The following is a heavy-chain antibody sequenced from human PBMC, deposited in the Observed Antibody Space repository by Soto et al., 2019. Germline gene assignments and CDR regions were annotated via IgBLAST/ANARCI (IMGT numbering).Heavy chain of an antibody. V-gene: IGHV4-59*08. D-gene: IGHD7-27*01. CDR2: IYYSGST. CDR3: ARTIPTGDGFDY. J-gene: IGHJ4*02. Sequence: SETLSLTCTVSGGSISGYFWNWIRQPPGKGLEWIGHIYYSGSTNYNPSLRSRVTISVDTSKNQFSLKLSSVTAADTAIFYCARTIPTGDGFDYWGQGALVTVSS. CDR1: GGSISGYF.